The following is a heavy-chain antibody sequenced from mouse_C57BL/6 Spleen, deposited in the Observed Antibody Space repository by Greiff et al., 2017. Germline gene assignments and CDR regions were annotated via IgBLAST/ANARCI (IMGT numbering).Heavy chain of an antibody. Sequence: VQLQQSGAELARPGASVKLSCKASGYTFTSYGISWVKQTTGQGLEWIGELYPRSGNTYYNEKFKGKATLTADKSSSTAYMELRSLTSEDSAVYFCAREGYDGYPDYWGQGTTLTVSS. CDR2: LYPRSGNT. CDR1: GYTFTSYG. D-gene: IGHD2-3*01. J-gene: IGHJ2*01. V-gene: IGHV1-81*01. CDR3: AREGYDGYPDY.